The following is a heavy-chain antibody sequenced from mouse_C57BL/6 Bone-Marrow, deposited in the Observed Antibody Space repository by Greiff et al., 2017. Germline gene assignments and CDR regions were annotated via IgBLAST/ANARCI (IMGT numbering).Heavy chain of an antibody. CDR3: ARGGRGMDY. CDR1: GYTFTSSW. CDR2: IYPSDSET. V-gene: IGHV1-61*01. Sequence: QVQLQQPGAELVRPGSSVKLSCKASGYTFTSSWMDWVKQRPGQGLEWIGNIYPSDSETHYNQKFKDKATLTVDKSSSTAYMQLSSLTSEDSAVYYCARGGRGMDYWGQGTSVTVSS. J-gene: IGHJ4*01.